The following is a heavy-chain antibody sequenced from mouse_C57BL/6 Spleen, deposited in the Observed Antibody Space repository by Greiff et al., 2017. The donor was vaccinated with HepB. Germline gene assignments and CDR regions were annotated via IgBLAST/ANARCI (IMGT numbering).Heavy chain of an antibody. CDR2: IYPSDSET. CDR1: GYTFTSYW. Sequence: QVQLQQSGAELVRPGSSVKLSCKASGYTFTSYWMDWVKQRPGQGLEWIGNIYPSDSETHYNQKFKDKATLTVDKSSSTAYMQLSSLTSEDSAVYYCARSGSWYYGSRSFEVWGTGTTVTVSS. D-gene: IGHD1-1*01. J-gene: IGHJ1*03. V-gene: IGHV1-61*01. CDR3: ARSGSWYYGSRSFEV.